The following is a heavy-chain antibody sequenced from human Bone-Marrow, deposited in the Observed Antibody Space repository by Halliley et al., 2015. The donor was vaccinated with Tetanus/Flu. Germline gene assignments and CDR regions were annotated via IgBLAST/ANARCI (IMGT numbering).Heavy chain of an antibody. CDR3: ARLRSGLMDS. CDR2: VSNSGNT. CDR1: GDSININSYY. Sequence: TLSLTCTVSGDSININSYYWGWIRQPPGNGLEWLGSVSNSGNTYYNPSLKRRVTVSVDTSNHQFSLRLSSVTAADTAVYFCARLRSGLMDSWGQGTLVPVSS. J-gene: IGHJ4*02. D-gene: IGHD3-3*01. V-gene: IGHV4-39*01.